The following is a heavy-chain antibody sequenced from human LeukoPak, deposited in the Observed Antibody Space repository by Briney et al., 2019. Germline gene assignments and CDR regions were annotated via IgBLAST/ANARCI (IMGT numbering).Heavy chain of an antibody. D-gene: IGHD3-10*01. CDR3: ARSYYYGSGSPRYNGMDV. CDR2: ISYDGNNK. CDR1: GFTFSSYA. V-gene: IGHV3-30-3*01. J-gene: IGHJ6*02. Sequence: PGGSLRLSCAASGFTFSSYAMHWVRQAPGKGLEWVAIISYDGNNKFYADSVKGRFSISRDNSKNTLYLQMNSLRAEDTAVYYCARSYYYGSGSPRYNGMDVWGQGTTVTVSS.